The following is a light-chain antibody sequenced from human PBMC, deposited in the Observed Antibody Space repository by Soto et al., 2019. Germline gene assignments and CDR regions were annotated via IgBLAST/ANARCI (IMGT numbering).Light chain of an antibody. CDR3: VTWDDSLNGRV. V-gene: IGLV1-44*01. J-gene: IGLJ3*02. Sequence: QSVLTQPPSASGTPGQRVTISCSGSSSNIGSNTVNWYQQVPGTAPKLLIYTNNPRPSGVPDRFSGSKSGTSASLAISGLQSEDEADYYCVTWDDSLNGRVFGGGTKLTVL. CDR2: TNN. CDR1: SSNIGSNT.